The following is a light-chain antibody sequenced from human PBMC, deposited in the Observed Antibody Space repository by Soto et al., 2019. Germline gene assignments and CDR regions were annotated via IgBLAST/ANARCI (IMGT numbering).Light chain of an antibody. Sequence: DIQMTQSPSSLSAFVGDRVTITCRASQSISTYLNWYQQKPGKAPKFLIFAASSLDSGVPSRFSGSGSGTDFTLTISSLQPEDFATYYCQQSYTSRYTFGQGTKLEIK. CDR2: AAS. V-gene: IGKV1-39*01. J-gene: IGKJ2*01. CDR1: QSISTY. CDR3: QQSYTSRYT.